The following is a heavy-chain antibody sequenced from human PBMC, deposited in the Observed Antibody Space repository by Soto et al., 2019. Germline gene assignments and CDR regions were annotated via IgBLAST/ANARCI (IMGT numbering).Heavy chain of an antibody. CDR2: ISYDGSNK. CDR1: VFTFSSYA. Sequence: GASLRFSCAASVFTFSSYAMHLVSQGPGKGLEWVAVISYDGSNKYYADSVKGRFTISRDNSKNTLYLQMNSLRAEDTAVYYCARDRCYHGTGYSASESWGEGT. D-gene: IGHD1-1*01. V-gene: IGHV3-30-3*01. J-gene: IGHJ5*02. CDR3: ARDRCYHGTGYSASES.